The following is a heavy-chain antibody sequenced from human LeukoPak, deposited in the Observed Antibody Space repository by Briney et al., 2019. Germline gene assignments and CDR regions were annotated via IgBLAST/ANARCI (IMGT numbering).Heavy chain of an antibody. CDR1: GYTFTNYA. CDR2: INPNSGGT. D-gene: IGHD2-2*01. Sequence: ASVKVSCKASGYTFTNYAISWVRQAPGQGLEWMGWINPNSGGTNYAQKFQGRVTMTRDTSISTAYMELSRLRSDDTAVYYCARVGGRSQLTHDYWGQGTLVTVSS. CDR3: ARVGGRSQLTHDY. J-gene: IGHJ4*02. V-gene: IGHV1-2*02.